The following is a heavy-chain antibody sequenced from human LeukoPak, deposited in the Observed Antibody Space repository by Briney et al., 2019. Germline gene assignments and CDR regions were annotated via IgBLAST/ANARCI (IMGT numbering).Heavy chain of an antibody. CDR3: ARNTTEVVTAKWFDP. D-gene: IGHD2-21*02. Sequence: PSETLFLTCAVSGYSISSGDYWGWIRQPPGKGLEWIGSIYHSGSTHYNPSLKSRVTISVDTSKNQFSLKLSSVTAADTAVYYCARNTTEVVTAKWFDPWGQGTLVTVSS. V-gene: IGHV4-38-2*01. CDR1: GYSISSGDY. CDR2: IYHSGST. J-gene: IGHJ5*02.